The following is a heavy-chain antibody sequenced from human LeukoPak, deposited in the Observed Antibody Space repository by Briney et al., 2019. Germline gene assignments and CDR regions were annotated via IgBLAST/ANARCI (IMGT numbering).Heavy chain of an antibody. CDR1: GGSISSYY. D-gene: IGHD3-10*01. V-gene: IGHV4-59*01. CDR2: IYYSGST. Sequence: SETLSLTCTVSGGSISSYYWSWIRQPPGKGLVWIGYIYYSGSTNYNPSLKSRVTISVDTSKNQFSLKLSSVTAADTAVYYCARGQYGSGSYPPGAFDIWGQGTMVTVSS. J-gene: IGHJ3*02. CDR3: ARGQYGSGSYPPGAFDI.